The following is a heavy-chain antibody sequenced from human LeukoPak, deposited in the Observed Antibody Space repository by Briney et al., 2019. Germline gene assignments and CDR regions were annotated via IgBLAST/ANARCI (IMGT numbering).Heavy chain of an antibody. CDR1: GGSISSSSYY. CDR3: ARLWSGYYTGDYFDY. D-gene: IGHD3-3*01. V-gene: IGHV4-39*07. Sequence: SETLSPTCTVSGGSISSSSYYWGWIRQPPGKGLEWIGSIYYSGSTNYSPSLKSRVTMSVDTSKNQFSLKLSSVTAADTAVYYCARLWSGYYTGDYFDYWGQGTLVTVSS. J-gene: IGHJ4*02. CDR2: IYYSGST.